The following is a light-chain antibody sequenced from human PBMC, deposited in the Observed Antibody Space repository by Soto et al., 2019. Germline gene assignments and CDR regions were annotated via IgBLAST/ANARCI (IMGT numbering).Light chain of an antibody. CDR3: QACGSSTRVI. V-gene: IGLV3-1*01. J-gene: IGLJ2*01. CDR1: KLGDKY. Sequence: SYELTQPPSVSVSPGQTASITCSGDKLGDKYACWYQQKPGPPPVLVIYQDSKRPSGLPERFAGSNAANTATLTNSGTQAIDDADYYCQACGSSTRVIFGGGTKLTVL. CDR2: QDS.